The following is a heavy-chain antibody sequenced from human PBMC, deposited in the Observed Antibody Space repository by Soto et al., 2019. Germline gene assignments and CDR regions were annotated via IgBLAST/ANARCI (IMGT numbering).Heavy chain of an antibody. CDR1: GYSFTSYW. V-gene: IGHV5-51*01. Sequence: GESLKISCKGSGYSFTSYWIGWVRQMPGKGLEWMGIIYPGDSDTRYSPSFQGQVTISDDKSISTAYLQWSSLKASDTAMYYCARRGDLGYCSSPSFPVHYGIDVWGQGTTVTVS. D-gene: IGHD2-2*01. J-gene: IGHJ6*02. CDR3: ARRGDLGYCSSPSFPVHYGIDV. CDR2: IYPGDSDT.